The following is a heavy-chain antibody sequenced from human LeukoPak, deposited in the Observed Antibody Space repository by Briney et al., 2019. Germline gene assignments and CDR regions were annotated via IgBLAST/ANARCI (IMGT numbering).Heavy chain of an antibody. CDR2: IRYDGSNK. CDR3: AKMYGTGTVTPGY. J-gene: IGHJ4*02. D-gene: IGHD4-11*01. V-gene: IGHV3-30*02. Sequence: GGSLRLSCAASGFTFSSYAMSWVRQAPGKGLEWVAFIRYDGSNKYYADSVKGRFTISRDNSKNTLYLQMNSLRAEDTAVYYCAKMYGTGTVTPGYWGQGTLVTVSS. CDR1: GFTFSSYA.